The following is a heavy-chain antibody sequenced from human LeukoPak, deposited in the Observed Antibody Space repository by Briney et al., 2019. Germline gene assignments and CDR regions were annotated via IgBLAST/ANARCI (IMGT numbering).Heavy chain of an antibody. D-gene: IGHD5-24*01. Sequence: PGGSLRLSCAASGFTFSSYAMSWVRQAPGKGLEWVSAISGSGGSTYYADSVKGRFTISRDNSKNTLYLQMNSLRAEDTAVYYCAKGDGYSYYYGMDVWGQGTTVTVSS. V-gene: IGHV3-23*01. CDR3: AKGDGYSYYYGMDV. CDR1: GFTFSSYA. J-gene: IGHJ6*02. CDR2: ISGSGGST.